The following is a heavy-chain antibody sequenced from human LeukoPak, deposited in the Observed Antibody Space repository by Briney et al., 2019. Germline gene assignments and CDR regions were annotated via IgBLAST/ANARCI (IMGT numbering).Heavy chain of an antibody. J-gene: IGHJ6*02. CDR2: ISSSSSYI. CDR1: GFTFSSYS. CDR3: ARDYYDILTGSYYYYGMDV. Sequence: GGSLRLSCAASGFTFSSYSMKWVRQAPGKGLEWVSSISSSSSYIYYADSVKGRFTISRDNAKNSLYLQMNSLRAEDTAVYYCARDYYDILTGSYYYYGMDVWGQGTTVTVSS. D-gene: IGHD3-9*01. V-gene: IGHV3-21*01.